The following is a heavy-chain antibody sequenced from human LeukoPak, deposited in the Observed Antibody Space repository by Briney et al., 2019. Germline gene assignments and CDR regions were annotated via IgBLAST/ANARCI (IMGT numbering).Heavy chain of an antibody. J-gene: IGHJ4*02. V-gene: IGHV4-34*01. CDR1: GGSFSGYY. D-gene: IGHD1-26*01. Sequence: SETLSLTCAVYGGSFSGYYWSWIRQPPGKGLDWIGEINHSGSTNYNPSLKSRVTISVDTFKNQFSLKLSSVTAADTAVYYCARGVGAKTTFDYWGQGTLVTVSS. CDR2: INHSGST. CDR3: ARGVGAKTTFDY.